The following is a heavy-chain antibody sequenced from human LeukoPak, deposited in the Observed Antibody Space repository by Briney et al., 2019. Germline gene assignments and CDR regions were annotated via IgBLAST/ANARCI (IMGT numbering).Heavy chain of an antibody. CDR2: IYYSGST. D-gene: IGHD3-3*01. V-gene: IGHV4-30-4*01. Sequence: SETLSLTCTVSGGSISSGDYYWSWIRQPPGKGLEWIGYIYYSGSTYYNPSLKSRVTISVDTSKNQFSLKLSSVTAADTAVYYCARRNIYDFWSGYFIFDYWGQGTLVTVSS. CDR1: GGSISSGDYY. CDR3: ARRNIYDFWSGYFIFDY. J-gene: IGHJ4*02.